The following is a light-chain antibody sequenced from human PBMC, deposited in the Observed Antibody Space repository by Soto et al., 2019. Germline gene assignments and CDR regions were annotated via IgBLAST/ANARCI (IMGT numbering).Light chain of an antibody. J-gene: IGKJ1*01. CDR3: QQYGSSGT. CDR2: GAS. Sequence: EIVLTQSPGILSLSPGQRVTLSCRASQSVSNDFLAWYQQKPGQAPRLLIYGASNRATGIPDRFSGSGSGTDFTLTISRLEPEDFAVYYCQQYGSSGTLGQGTKVDIK. V-gene: IGKV3-20*01. CDR1: QSVSNDF.